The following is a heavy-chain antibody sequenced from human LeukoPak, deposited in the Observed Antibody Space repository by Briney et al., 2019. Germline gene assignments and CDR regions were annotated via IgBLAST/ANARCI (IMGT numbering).Heavy chain of an antibody. Sequence: SETLSLTCTVSGGSISSGSYYWSWIRQPAGKGLEWIGRIYTSGSTNYNPSLKSRVTISVDTSKNQFSLKLSSVTAADTAVYYCARDSGILDYRGQGTLVTVSS. D-gene: IGHD1-14*01. J-gene: IGHJ4*02. CDR3: ARDSGILDY. CDR1: GGSISSGSYY. CDR2: IYTSGST. V-gene: IGHV4-61*02.